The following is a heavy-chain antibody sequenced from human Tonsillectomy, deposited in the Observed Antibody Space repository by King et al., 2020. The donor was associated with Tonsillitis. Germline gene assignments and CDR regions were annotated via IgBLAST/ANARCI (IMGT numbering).Heavy chain of an antibody. CDR2: IKQDASEV. J-gene: IGHJ5*02. D-gene: IGHD4-17*01. Sequence: VQLVESGGGLVQPGGSLRLSCAASGFTFSTYWMSWVRQAPGQGLEWVATIKQDASEVYYVDSVKGRFTISRDNARSSLYLQMNSLRVEDTAVYFCSGRDYGDYDVAWGQGTLVTVSS. CDR3: SGRDYGDYDVA. CDR1: GFTFSTYW. V-gene: IGHV3-7*01.